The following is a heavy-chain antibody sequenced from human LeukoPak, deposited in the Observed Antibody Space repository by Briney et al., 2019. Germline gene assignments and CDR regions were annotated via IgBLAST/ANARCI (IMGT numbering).Heavy chain of an antibody. CDR2: LSGSGHDT. D-gene: IGHD3-10*01. Sequence: GGSLRLSCAASGFTFSSYSMNWVRQAPGKGLEWVSALSGSGHDTYYADPVKGRFTISRDNSKNTLYLQMHSLRAEDTAVYYCAKDPDYYTSGSPRGAFDIWGQGTMVTVSS. CDR1: GFTFSSYS. J-gene: IGHJ3*02. CDR3: AKDPDYYTSGSPRGAFDI. V-gene: IGHV3-23*01.